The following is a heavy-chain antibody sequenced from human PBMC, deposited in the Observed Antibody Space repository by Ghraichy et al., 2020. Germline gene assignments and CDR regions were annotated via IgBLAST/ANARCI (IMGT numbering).Heavy chain of an antibody. CDR1: EFIFSNYA. CDR3: AKASGHSTGWWVDYFDY. V-gene: IGHV3-23*01. J-gene: IGHJ4*02. D-gene: IGHD6-19*01. Sequence: GESLNISCAASEFIFSNYAMTWVRQAPGKGLEWVLSISGSGDGTYYADSVKGRFTISRDNSKNTLYLQMNSLRADDTAVYYCAKASGHSTGWWVDYFDYWGQGALVTVSS. CDR2: ISGSGDGT.